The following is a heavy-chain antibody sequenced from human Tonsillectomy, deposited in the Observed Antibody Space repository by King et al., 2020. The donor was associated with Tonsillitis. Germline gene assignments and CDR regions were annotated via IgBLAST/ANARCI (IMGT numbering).Heavy chain of an antibody. Sequence: VQLVESGGGLGKPGGSRRLSCAASGFTFSDYSLNWVRQAPGKGLEGVSSISSRIYIYYADSVKGRFTISRDNARNSLYLQMNSLRAEDTAVYYCARGTYCSGGNCYSDFWGQGTLVTVSS. J-gene: IGHJ4*02. D-gene: IGHD2-15*01. CDR1: GFTFSDYS. CDR2: ISSRIYI. CDR3: ARGTYCSGGNCYSDF. V-gene: IGHV3-21*01.